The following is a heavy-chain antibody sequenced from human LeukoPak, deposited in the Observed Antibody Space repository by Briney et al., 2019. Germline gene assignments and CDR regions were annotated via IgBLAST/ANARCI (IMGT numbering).Heavy chain of an antibody. V-gene: IGHV3-48*02. CDR3: AKVIRGGYGMDV. CDR1: GFTFSSFG. J-gene: IGHJ6*02. D-gene: IGHD3-10*01. CDR2: ISDSSSIT. Sequence: GGSLRLSCAASGFTFSSFGMNWVRQAPGKGLEWVSYISDSSSITYYADSVKGRFTISRDNAKNSLSLQLNSLRDEDTAVYSCAKVIRGGYGMDVWGQGTTVTVSS.